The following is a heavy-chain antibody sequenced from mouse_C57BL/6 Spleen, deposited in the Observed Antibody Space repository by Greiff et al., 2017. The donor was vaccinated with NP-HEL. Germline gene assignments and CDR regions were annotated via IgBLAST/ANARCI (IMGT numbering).Heavy chain of an antibody. D-gene: IGHD4-1*02. V-gene: IGHV1-22*01. Sequence: VQLQQSGPELVKPGASVKMPCKASGYTFTDYNMHWVKQSHGKSLEWIGYINPNNGGTSYNQKFKGKATLTVNKSSSTAYMELRSLTSEDSAVYYCARWTTGRYFDYWGQGTTLTVSS. CDR1: GYTFTDYN. CDR3: ARWTTGRYFDY. J-gene: IGHJ2*01. CDR2: INPNNGGT.